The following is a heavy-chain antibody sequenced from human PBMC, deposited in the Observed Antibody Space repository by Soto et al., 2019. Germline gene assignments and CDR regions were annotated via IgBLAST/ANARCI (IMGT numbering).Heavy chain of an antibody. V-gene: IGHV1-18*01. D-gene: IGHD2-2*01. CDR1: GYTFINYG. J-gene: IGHJ5*02. Sequence: ASVKVSCKASGYTFINYGITWVRQAPGQGLEWIGWISGYNGNTNYAQKVQGRVTMTTDTSTNTAYMELRSLRSDDTAVYYCARDEVPAANWCDTWGQGTLVTVSS. CDR2: ISGYNGNT. CDR3: ARDEVPAANWCDT.